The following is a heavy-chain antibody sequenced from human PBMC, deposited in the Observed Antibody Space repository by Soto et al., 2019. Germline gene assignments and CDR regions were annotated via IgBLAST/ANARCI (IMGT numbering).Heavy chain of an antibody. J-gene: IGHJ4*02. V-gene: IGHV3-53*02. CDR3: ARKSDSSPVPEADGV. D-gene: IGHD2-8*01. CDR2: IYSNGDT. Sequence: EVQLVETGGGLIQPGGSLRLSCAASGFSVGSKYMTWVRQSPGKGLEWVSLIYSNGDTDYADSVKGRFSISRDNFKNTLYLQMNNLRAEDTAVYHCARKSDSSPVPEADGVWGRGTLVTVSS. CDR1: GFSVGSKY.